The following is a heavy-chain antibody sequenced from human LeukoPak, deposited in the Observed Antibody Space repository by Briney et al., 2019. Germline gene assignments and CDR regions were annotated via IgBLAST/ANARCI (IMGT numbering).Heavy chain of an antibody. CDR1: VYTFTSYY. Sequence: ASVTVSRKPSVYTFTSYYINWVRQATGQGLAWMGWMNPNSGNTGYAQKFQGRVTMTRNTSISTAYLELSSLRSEDTAVYYCASQFRYSSSWYVIGYWGQGTLVTVSS. D-gene: IGHD6-13*01. V-gene: IGHV1-8*01. CDR2: MNPNSGNT. CDR3: ASQFRYSSSWYVIGY. J-gene: IGHJ4*02.